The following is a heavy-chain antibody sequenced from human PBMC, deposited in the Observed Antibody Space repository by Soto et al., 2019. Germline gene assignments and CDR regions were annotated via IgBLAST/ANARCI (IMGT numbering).Heavy chain of an antibody. V-gene: IGHV1-3*01. CDR2: INAGYGNT. J-gene: IGHJ4*02. CDR1: GYTFSSYA. Sequence: ASVKVSCKASGYTFSSYAMHWVRQAPGQRLEWMGWINAGYGNTKSSQRFQDRVTISRDTSASTAYMELTSLRSEGTAVYYCARDTGDGPFDFWGQGTLVTVSS. D-gene: IGHD7-27*01. CDR3: ARDTGDGPFDF.